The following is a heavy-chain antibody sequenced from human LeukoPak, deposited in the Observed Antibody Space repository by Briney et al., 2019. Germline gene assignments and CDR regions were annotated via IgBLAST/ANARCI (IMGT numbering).Heavy chain of an antibody. J-gene: IGHJ4*02. D-gene: IGHD6-13*01. CDR2: ISGSGGST. Sequence: GGSLRLSCAASGFTFSSYAMSWVRQAPGKGLEWVSAISGSGGSTHYADSVKGRFTISRDNSKNTLYLQMNSLRAEDTAVYYCAKKSAKQQLVRHVDYWGQGTLVTVSS. CDR1: GFTFSSYA. V-gene: IGHV3-23*01. CDR3: AKKSAKQQLVRHVDY.